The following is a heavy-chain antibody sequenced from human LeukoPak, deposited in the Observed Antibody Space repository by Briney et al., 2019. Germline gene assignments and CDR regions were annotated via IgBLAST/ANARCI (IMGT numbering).Heavy chain of an antibody. CDR1: GFTVSSNY. CDR2: IYSGGST. J-gene: IGHJ6*02. D-gene: IGHD2/OR15-2a*01. V-gene: IGHV3-53*01. CDR3: ARDSEYPSYYYYGMDV. Sequence: GGSLRLSCAASGFTVSSNYMSWVRQAPGKGLEWVSVIYSGGSTYYADSVKGRFTISRDNSKNTLYLQMNSLRAEDTAVYYCARDSEYPSYYYYGMDVWGQGTTVTVSS.